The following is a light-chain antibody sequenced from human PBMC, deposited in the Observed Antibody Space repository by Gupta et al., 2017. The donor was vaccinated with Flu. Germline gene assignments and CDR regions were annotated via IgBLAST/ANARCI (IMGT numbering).Light chain of an antibody. CDR1: QSVSSY. Sequence: EIVLTQSPATLSLSPGERATLSCRASQSVSSYLAWYQQKPGQAPRLLIYDASNWATGIPARFSGSGSGTDFTLTISSLEPEDFAVYYCHQRSNWLTFGGGTKVEIK. V-gene: IGKV3-11*01. CDR3: HQRSNWLT. CDR2: DAS. J-gene: IGKJ4*01.